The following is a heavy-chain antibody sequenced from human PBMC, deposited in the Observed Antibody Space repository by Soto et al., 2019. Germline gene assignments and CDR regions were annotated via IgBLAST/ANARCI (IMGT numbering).Heavy chain of an antibody. J-gene: IGHJ4*02. CDR3: AKDRYGDYGGIDY. CDR2: ISSNGGST. D-gene: IGHD4-17*01. Sequence: PGGSLRLSCSASGFTFSSYAMHWVRQAPGKGLEYVSAISSNGGSTYYADSVKGRFTISRDNSKNTLYLQMSSLRDDDTAVYYCAKDRYGDYGGIDYWGQGTMVTVSS. V-gene: IGHV3-64D*06. CDR1: GFTFSSYA.